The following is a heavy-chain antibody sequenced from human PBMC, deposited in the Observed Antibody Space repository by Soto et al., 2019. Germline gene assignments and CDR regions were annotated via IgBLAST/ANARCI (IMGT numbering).Heavy chain of an antibody. V-gene: IGHV1-18*01. D-gene: IGHD3-16*01. J-gene: IGHJ6*02. CDR2: ISVFNGDT. CDR1: GYTSSSYG. Sequence: ASVKVSCKALGYTSSSYGINWVRQAPGQGLEWMGWISVFNGDTKYAQKFQGRVAITKDPGMSTAHMELRSLRSDDAAVYFCATKDDHKDDQPYYYGMDVWGQGTTVTVSS. CDR3: ATKDDHKDDQPYYYGMDV.